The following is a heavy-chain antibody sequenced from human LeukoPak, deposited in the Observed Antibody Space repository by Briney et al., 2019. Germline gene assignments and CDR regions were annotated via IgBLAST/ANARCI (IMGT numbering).Heavy chain of an antibody. D-gene: IGHD2-2*01. J-gene: IGHJ4*02. V-gene: IGHV3-11*04. CDR3: ARGALVNVPAADFDY. CDR2: ISNSGSTI. CDR1: GFTFSDYY. Sequence: PGGSLRLSCAASGFTFSDYYMSWIRQAPGKGLEWVSYISNSGSTIYYADSVKGRFTISRDNAKNSLYPQMNSLRAEDTAVYYCARGALVNVPAADFDYWGPGTLVTVSS.